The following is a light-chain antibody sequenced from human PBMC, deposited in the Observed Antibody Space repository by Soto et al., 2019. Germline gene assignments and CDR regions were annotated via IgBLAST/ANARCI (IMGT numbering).Light chain of an antibody. CDR3: QPRWT. Sequence: DLPITQSASALSPPVGDRVTITCRASQSISNYLNWYQQKPGDAPKLLIIDASSLEGGVPSRFSGSGSGTEFTLPISSLQPDDFATYYCQPRWTFGQGTKVDIK. J-gene: IGKJ1*01. CDR2: DAS. V-gene: IGKV1-5*01. CDR1: QSISNY.